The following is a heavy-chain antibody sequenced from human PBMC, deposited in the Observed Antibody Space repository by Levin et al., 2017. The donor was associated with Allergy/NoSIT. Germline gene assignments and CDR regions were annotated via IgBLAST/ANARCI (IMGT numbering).Heavy chain of an antibody. D-gene: IGHD3-16*02. CDR2: ISGDSRVI. CDR1: GLTFSDYA. V-gene: IGHV3-23*01. J-gene: IGHJ4*02. Sequence: GESLKISCVVSGLTFSDYAMSWIRQTPDKGLEWISIISGDSRVIYYADSVRGRFTISRDNSKNTLYLQMNSLRAEDTALYYCVSYRDGPYIHIAYWGQGILVTVSS. CDR3: VSYRDGPYIHIAY.